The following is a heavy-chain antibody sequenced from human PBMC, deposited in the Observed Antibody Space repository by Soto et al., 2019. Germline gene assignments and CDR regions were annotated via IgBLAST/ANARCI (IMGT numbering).Heavy chain of an antibody. CDR3: ARELDPGGWYGVLNY. J-gene: IGHJ4*02. V-gene: IGHV3-33*01. Sequence: GGSLRLSCAASGFTFSIYGMHWVRQAPGRGLEWVALIWYDGSNKYYADSVKGRFTISRDNSKNTLYLQMNSLRAEDTALYYCARELDPGGWYGVLNYWGQGALVTVSS. CDR1: GFTFSIYG. CDR2: IWYDGSNK. D-gene: IGHD6-19*01.